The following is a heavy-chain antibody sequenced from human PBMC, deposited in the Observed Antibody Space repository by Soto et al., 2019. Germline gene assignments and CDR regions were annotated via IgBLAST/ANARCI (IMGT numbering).Heavy chain of an antibody. CDR3: ARQTASIVRQGDFDY. CDR2: IYYSGST. V-gene: IGHV4-39*01. J-gene: IGHJ4*02. Sequence: QLVLQESGPGVVKPSETLSLTCSVSGDSITSSRYYWGWIRQTPQTGLEWIGSIYYSGSTFYNPSLKSRVTVSVDTSKNQFSLTLTSVSAADTSLYFCARQTASIVRQGDFDYWGQGTLVTVSS. D-gene: IGHD2-2*01. CDR1: GDSITSSRYY.